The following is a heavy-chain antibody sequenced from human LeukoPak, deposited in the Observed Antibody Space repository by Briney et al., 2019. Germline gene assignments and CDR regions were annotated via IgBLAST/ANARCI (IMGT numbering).Heavy chain of an antibody. Sequence: PSETLSLTCSVSGVSISSSNSYWGWIRQPPGKGLEWIGSIYYTGNTYYNASLKSRVTISIDTSKNQFSLKLSSVTAAETAVYYCARSPRLGRYGYGPWELPVSYFDYWGQGTLVTVSS. D-gene: IGHD1-26*01. CDR3: ARSPRLGRYGYGPWELPVSYFDY. V-gene: IGHV4-39*01. J-gene: IGHJ4*02. CDR2: IYYTGNT. CDR1: GVSISSSNSY.